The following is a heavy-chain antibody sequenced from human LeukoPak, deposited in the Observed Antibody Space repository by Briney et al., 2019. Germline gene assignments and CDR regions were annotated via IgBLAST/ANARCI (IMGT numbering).Heavy chain of an antibody. CDR2: IYYSGST. D-gene: IGHD2-2*01. Sequence: SETLSLTCTVSGGSISSYFWSWIRQPPGKGLEWIGYIYYSGSTNYKPSLKSRVTISVDTSKNQFSLKLSSVTAADTAVYYCARYALGLFDYWGQGTLVSVPS. CDR1: GGSISSYF. J-gene: IGHJ4*02. V-gene: IGHV4-59*08. CDR3: ARYALGLFDY.